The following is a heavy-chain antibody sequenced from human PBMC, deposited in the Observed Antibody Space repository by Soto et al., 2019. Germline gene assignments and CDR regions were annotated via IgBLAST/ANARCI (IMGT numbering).Heavy chain of an antibody. CDR3: ATNFLVGYYYFDY. CDR2: ITGSGGST. Sequence: SGGSLRLSCAASGFTFSTYAMSWVRQAPGKGLEWVSTITGSGGSTHYADSVKGRFTISRDNSKNTLYLQMNSLTAEDTAVYYCATNFLVGYYYFDYWGQGTLVTV. D-gene: IGHD3-9*01. CDR1: GFTFSTYA. J-gene: IGHJ4*02. V-gene: IGHV3-23*01.